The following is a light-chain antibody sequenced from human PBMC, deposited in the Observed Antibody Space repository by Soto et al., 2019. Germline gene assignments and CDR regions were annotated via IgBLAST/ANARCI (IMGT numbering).Light chain of an antibody. CDR2: KAS. Sequence: DIQMTQSPSTLSGSVGDRVTITCRASQTISSWLAWYQQKPGKAPKLLIYKASTLKSGVPSRFSGSGSGTEFTLTISSLQPDDFATYYCQHYNSYSEAFGQATNV. CDR1: QTISSW. V-gene: IGKV1-5*03. CDR3: QHYNSYSEA. J-gene: IGKJ1*01.